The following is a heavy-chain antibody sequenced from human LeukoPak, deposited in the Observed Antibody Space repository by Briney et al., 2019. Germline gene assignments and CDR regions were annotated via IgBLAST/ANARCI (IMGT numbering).Heavy chain of an antibody. CDR3: AKVRELLSQSFDY. CDR1: GFTFSSYA. Sequence: QPGGSLRLSCAASGFTFSSYAMSLVRQAPGKGLEWVSAISGSGGSTYYADSVKGRFTISRDNSKNTLYLQMNSLRAEDTAVYYCAKVRELLSQSFDYWGQGTLVTVSS. V-gene: IGHV3-23*01. D-gene: IGHD1-26*01. CDR2: ISGSGGST. J-gene: IGHJ4*02.